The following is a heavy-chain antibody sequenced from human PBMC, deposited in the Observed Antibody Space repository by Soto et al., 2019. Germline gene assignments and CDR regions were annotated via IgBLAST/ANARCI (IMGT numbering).Heavy chain of an antibody. D-gene: IGHD1-1*01. J-gene: IGHJ5*02. V-gene: IGHV3-30*18. CDR1: GFTFSAYA. CDR3: AKGVVATTGWLDP. Sequence: ESGGGVVQPGRSLRLSCAASGFTFSAYAMHWVRQAPGKGLEWVTVISSDGSDKYYADSVKGRFTISRDNSKNTLYLQMTSLRPEDTAVYFCAKGVVATTGWLDPWGKGTLVTVSS. CDR2: ISSDGSDK.